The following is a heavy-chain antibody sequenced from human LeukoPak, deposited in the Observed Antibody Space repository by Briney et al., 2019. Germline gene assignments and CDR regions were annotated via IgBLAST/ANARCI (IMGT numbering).Heavy chain of an antibody. V-gene: IGHV4-30-2*01. CDR2: IYDSGST. Sequence: PSETLSLTCAVSGGSINSGGYSWSWIRQPPGKGLEWIGCIYDSGSTYYNPSLISRVIISVDKSKNQFSLRLNSVTAAVTAVYYCARGTYCGGDCYDYWGQGSLVTVSS. CDR3: ARGTYCGGDCYDY. J-gene: IGHJ4*02. D-gene: IGHD2-21*01. CDR1: GGSINSGGYS.